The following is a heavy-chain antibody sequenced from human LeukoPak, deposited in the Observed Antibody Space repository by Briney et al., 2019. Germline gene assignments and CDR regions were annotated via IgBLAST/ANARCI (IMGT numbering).Heavy chain of an antibody. CDR3: ARDRIVVVTAIPFAFDI. CDR2: IIPIFGTA. D-gene: IGHD2-21*02. Sequence: SVKVSCKASGGTFSSYAISWVRQAPGQGLEWMGRIIPIFGTANYAQKFQGRVTITTDESTSTAYMELSSLRSEDTAVYYCARDRIVVVTAIPFAFDIWGQGTMVTVSS. V-gene: IGHV1-69*05. CDR1: GGTFSSYA. J-gene: IGHJ3*02.